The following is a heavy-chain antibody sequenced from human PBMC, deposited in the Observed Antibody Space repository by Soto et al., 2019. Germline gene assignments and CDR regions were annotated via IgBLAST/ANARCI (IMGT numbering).Heavy chain of an antibody. Sequence: SETLSLTCAVYGGAFSGYYWSWIRQPPGKGLEWIGEINHSGSTNYNPSLKSRVTISVDTSKNQFSLKLSSVTAADTAVYYCASSGLTGYIPYYYGMDVWGQGTTVTVSS. V-gene: IGHV4-34*01. D-gene: IGHD3-9*01. J-gene: IGHJ6*02. CDR2: INHSGST. CDR1: GGAFSGYY. CDR3: ASSGLTGYIPYYYGMDV.